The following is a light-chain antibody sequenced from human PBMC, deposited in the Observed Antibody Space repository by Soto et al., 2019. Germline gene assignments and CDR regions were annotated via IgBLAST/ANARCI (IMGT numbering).Light chain of an antibody. CDR2: EVS. J-gene: IGLJ1*01. CDR3: CSYAGSSTPLI. V-gene: IGLV2-23*02. CDR1: SRDGGSYNL. Sequence: QSVLAQPASVSGSPGQSITISCTGTSRDGGSYNLVSWYQQHPGKAPKLMIYEVSKRPSGVSNRFSGSKSGNTASLTISGLQAEDEADYYCCSYAGSSTPLIFGTGTKVTVL.